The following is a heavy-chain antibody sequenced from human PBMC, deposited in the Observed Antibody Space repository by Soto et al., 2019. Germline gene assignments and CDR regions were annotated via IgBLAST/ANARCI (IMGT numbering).Heavy chain of an antibody. CDR2: IYWDDDN. D-gene: IGHD5-12*01. V-gene: IGHV2-5*02. CDR1: GFSLTSGVG. Sequence: QITLKESGPTLVRPPQTLTLTCTFSGFSLTSGVGVGWIRQPPGKALEWLALIYWDDDNRYSPSLKNTLTITKNTTKTQVVLTKTNVGPVDTATYFCAHIDPEIVTVGGHGGFDYWGQGTLVTVSS. CDR3: AHIDPEIVTVGGHGGFDY. J-gene: IGHJ4*02.